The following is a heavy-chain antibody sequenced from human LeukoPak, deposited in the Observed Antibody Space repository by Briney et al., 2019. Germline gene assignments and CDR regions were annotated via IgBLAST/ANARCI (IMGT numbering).Heavy chain of an antibody. CDR3: VRDMDV. V-gene: IGHV3-7*03. Sequence: GGSLRLSCVVSGFTFRTYWMTGVRQAPGKGLEWVANINQDGSEKNYVDSVKGRFTISRDNAENSLYLQMNSLRVEDTAVYYCVRDMDVWGQGTTVTVSS. CDR2: INQDGSEK. CDR1: GFTFRTYW. J-gene: IGHJ6*02.